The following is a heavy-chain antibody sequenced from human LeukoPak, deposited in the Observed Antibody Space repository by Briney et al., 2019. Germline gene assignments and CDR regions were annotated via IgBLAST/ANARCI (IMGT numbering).Heavy chain of an antibody. J-gene: IGHJ4*02. CDR3: ARDLYRIVVVPHYFDY. CDR2: ISGSGGST. D-gene: IGHD3-22*01. V-gene: IGHV3-23*01. Sequence: GGSLRLSCAASGFTFSSYAMSWVRQAPGKGLEWVSAISGSGGSTYYADSVKGRFTISRDNSKNRLYLQMNSLRAEDTAVYYCARDLYRIVVVPHYFDYWGQGTLVTVSS. CDR1: GFTFSSYA.